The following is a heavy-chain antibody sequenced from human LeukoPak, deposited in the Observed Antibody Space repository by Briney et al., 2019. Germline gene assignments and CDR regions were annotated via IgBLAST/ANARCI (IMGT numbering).Heavy chain of an antibody. V-gene: IGHV1-8*03. J-gene: IGHJ4*02. D-gene: IGHD3-3*01. CDR2: MNPNNGNT. CDR1: GYTFTSYD. CDR3: ARFVGFWSGYSPYFDY. Sequence: GASVKVSCKASGYTFTSYDINWVRQATGQGLEWVGWMNPNNGNTDYAQKFQGRVTITRNTSISTAYMELSSLRSEDTAVYYCARFVGFWSGYSPYFDYWGQGTLVTVSS.